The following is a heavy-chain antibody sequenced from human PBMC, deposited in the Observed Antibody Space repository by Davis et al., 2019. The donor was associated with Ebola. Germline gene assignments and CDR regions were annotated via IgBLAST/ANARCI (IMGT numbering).Heavy chain of an antibody. CDR2: IKSKTDGGTT. J-gene: IGHJ4*02. V-gene: IGHV3-15*01. CDR3: TTDRGDTMMGPAGY. D-gene: IGHD3-22*01. Sequence: GESLKISCAASGFTFSNAWMSWVRQAPGKGLEWVGRIKSKTDGGTTDYAAPVKGRFTISRDDLKNTLYLQMNSLKTEDTAVYYCTTDRGDTMMGPAGYWGQGTLVTVSS. CDR1: GFTFSNAW.